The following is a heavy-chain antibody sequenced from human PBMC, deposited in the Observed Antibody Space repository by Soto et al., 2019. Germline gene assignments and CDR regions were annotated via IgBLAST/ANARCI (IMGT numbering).Heavy chain of an antibody. J-gene: IGHJ5*02. Sequence: KPSETLSLTCTVSGGSISSGDYYWSWIRQPPGKGLEWIGYIYYSGSTYYNPSLKSRVTISVDTSKNQFSLKLSSVTAADTAVYYCARYFDWLSGNWFDPWGQGTLVTSPQ. CDR2: IYYSGST. CDR3: ARYFDWLSGNWFDP. V-gene: IGHV4-30-4*01. CDR1: GGSISSGDYY. D-gene: IGHD3-9*01.